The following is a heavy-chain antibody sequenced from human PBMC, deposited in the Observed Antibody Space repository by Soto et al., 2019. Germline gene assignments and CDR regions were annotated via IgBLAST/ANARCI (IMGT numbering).Heavy chain of an antibody. Sequence: QMQVVQSGPEVKKPGTSVTVSCKTSGIIFSNSAVQWVRQARGQRLEWLGWIIIAGGGTKYSQRLQGKITITRDMSTNTAYMEMSSLRSEDAAIYYCAAELYSGGRCCSFDIWGQGTMITVSS. CDR1: GIIFSNSA. J-gene: IGHJ3*02. V-gene: IGHV1-58*01. CDR2: IIIAGGGT. CDR3: AAELYSGGRCCSFDI. D-gene: IGHD2-15*01.